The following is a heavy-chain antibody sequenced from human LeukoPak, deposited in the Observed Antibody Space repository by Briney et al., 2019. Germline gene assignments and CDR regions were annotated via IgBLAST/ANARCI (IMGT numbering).Heavy chain of an antibody. V-gene: IGHV4-4*07. D-gene: IGHD3-10*01. Sequence: SETLSLTCTVSGGSISSYYWSWIRQPAGKGLEWIGRIYTSGSTNYNPSLKSRVTMSVDTSKSQFSLKLSSVTAADTAVYYCARGGITTTFDAFDIWGQGTMVTVSS. J-gene: IGHJ3*02. CDR3: ARGGITTTFDAFDI. CDR2: IYTSGST. CDR1: GGSISSYY.